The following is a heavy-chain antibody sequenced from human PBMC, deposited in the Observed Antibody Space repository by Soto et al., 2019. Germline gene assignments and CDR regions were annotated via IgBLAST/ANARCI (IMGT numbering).Heavy chain of an antibody. J-gene: IGHJ6*02. CDR1: GFTFTDYG. CDR3: AKNFGASVGVVAL. CDR2: ISYDGSNK. Sequence: HVYLVEAGGGVVQPGTSLRLSCAASGFTFTDYGMHWVRQAPGKGLEWVAVISYDGSNKYYADSVKGRFTISRDNSKNKLYLQMTSLRAVDTAVYQCAKNFGASVGVVALWGQGTTFTVSS. D-gene: IGHD3-3*01. V-gene: IGHV3-30*18.